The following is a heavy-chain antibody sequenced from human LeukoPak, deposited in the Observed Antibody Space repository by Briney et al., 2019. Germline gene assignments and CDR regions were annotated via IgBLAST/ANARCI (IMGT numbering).Heavy chain of an antibody. CDR1: GFTVSSNY. J-gene: IGHJ4*02. CDR3: ARGDYVLNN. CDR2: INSDGSIT. V-gene: IGHV3-74*03. Sequence: SGGSLSLSCAASGFTVSSNYMSWVRQAPGKGLVWVSRINSDGSITTYADSVKGRFTIYRATASNTLNLQMNRLRAEYTAVYYCARGDYVLNNWGQGSLVTVSS. D-gene: IGHD2/OR15-2a*01.